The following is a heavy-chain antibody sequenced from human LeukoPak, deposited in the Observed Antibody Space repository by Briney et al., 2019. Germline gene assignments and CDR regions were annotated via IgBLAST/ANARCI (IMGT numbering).Heavy chain of an antibody. CDR2: ISHDGSKI. V-gene: IGHV3-30*18. Sequence: GGSLRLSCAASGFTFFSYGMHWVRQAPGKGLEWVAVISHDGSKIHYGNSVKGRFTISRDNSKSTLYLQMNSLKPEDTAVYYCAKDPYRVVVATGNYLDPWGQGTLVTISS. CDR1: GFTFFSYG. D-gene: IGHD2-15*01. J-gene: IGHJ5*02. CDR3: AKDPYRVVVATGNYLDP.